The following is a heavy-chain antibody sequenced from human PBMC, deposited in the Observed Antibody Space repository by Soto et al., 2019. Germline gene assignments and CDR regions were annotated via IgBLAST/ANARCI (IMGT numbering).Heavy chain of an antibody. CDR1: GGSISSYY. J-gene: IGHJ4*02. V-gene: IGHV4-59*08. CDR3: ARLSTTIVRGVTLDPYYFDY. D-gene: IGHD3-10*01. CDR2: IYYSGST. Sequence: PSETLSLTCTVSGGSISSYYWSWIRQPPGKGLEWIGYIYYSGSTNYNPSLKSRVTISVDTSKNQFSLKLSSVTAADTAVYYCARLSTTIVRGVTLDPYYFDYWGQGTLVTVSS.